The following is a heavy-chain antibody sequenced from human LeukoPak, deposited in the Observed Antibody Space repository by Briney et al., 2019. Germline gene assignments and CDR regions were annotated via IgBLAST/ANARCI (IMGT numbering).Heavy chain of an antibody. Sequence: GGSLRLSCAASGFTFSSYSMNWVRQAPGKGLEGVSSISSSSSYIYYADSVKGRFTISRDNAKNSLYLQMNSLRAEDTAVYYCARSLGYCSSTSCYRDNWFDPWGQGTLVTVSS. CDR3: ARSLGYCSSTSCYRDNWFDP. CDR2: ISSSSSYI. D-gene: IGHD2-2*02. CDR1: GFTFSSYS. V-gene: IGHV3-21*01. J-gene: IGHJ5*02.